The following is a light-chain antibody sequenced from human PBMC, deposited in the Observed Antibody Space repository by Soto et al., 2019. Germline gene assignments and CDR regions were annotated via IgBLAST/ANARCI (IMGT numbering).Light chain of an antibody. CDR1: SSNIGAGYD. Sequence: QSVLTQPPSVSGAPGQRVTISCTGSSSNIGAGYDVHWYQQLPGTAPKLLIYGNSNRPSGVPDRFSGSKSGTSASLAITGLQAEDEADYYCSSYAGSSTVFGTGTKLTVL. V-gene: IGLV1-40*01. CDR3: SSYAGSSTV. CDR2: GNS. J-gene: IGLJ1*01.